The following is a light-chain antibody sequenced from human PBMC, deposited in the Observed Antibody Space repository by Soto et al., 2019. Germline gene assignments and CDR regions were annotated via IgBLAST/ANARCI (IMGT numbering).Light chain of an antibody. Sequence: QSALTQPPSASGSPGQSVTISCTGTSSDVGGSNYVSWYQQHPGKAPKLMIYAVIKRPSGVPERFSGSKSGNTASLTVSGLQTEDEADYYCCSYAGGNTLVFGGGTKLTVL. J-gene: IGLJ2*01. V-gene: IGLV2-8*01. CDR2: AVI. CDR1: SSDVGGSNY. CDR3: CSYAGGNTLV.